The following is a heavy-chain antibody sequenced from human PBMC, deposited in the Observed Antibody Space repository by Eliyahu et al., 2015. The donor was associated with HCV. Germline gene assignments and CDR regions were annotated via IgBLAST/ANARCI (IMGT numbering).Heavy chain of an antibody. V-gene: IGHV4-34*01. CDR1: GGSLGGYY. CDR2: INPSGRT. J-gene: IGHJ4*02. Sequence: QVQLQQWGAGLLKPSETLSLTCAVYGGSLGGYYWTWIRQPPGKGLEWIGEINPSGRTNYNPSLKSRVTMSVDTSKNQFSLKLSSVTAADTAVYYCARPTSVRQEHFDYWGQGTLVTVSS. D-gene: IGHD1/OR15-1a*01. CDR3: ARPTSVRQEHFDY.